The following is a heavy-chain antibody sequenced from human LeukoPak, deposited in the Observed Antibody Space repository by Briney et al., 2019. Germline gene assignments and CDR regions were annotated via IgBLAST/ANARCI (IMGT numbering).Heavy chain of an antibody. V-gene: IGHV1-18*01. CDR1: GYTFTSYA. CDR2: ISTYSGNT. Sequence: ASVKVSCKPSGYTFTSYALSWVRQAPGQGLEWMGWISTYSGNTNYAQKLQGRITMTIETSTSTAYMELRSLRSDDTAVYYCARHDNWNDLDAFDIWGQGTMVTVSS. J-gene: IGHJ3*02. CDR3: ARHDNWNDLDAFDI. D-gene: IGHD1-20*01.